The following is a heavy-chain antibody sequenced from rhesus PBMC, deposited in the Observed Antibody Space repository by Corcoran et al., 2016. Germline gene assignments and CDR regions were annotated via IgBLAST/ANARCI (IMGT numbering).Heavy chain of an antibody. Sequence: DVQLVESGGGLVKPGGSLRLSCVASGVTFSSYEMHWVRQVPGKGLEWVSVISESGGTIYYAASVKGRFTISRDNAKNSLFLQMNSMRAEDTAVYYCTRDRGYSYSFDYWGQGVLVTVSS. V-gene: IGHV3-100*02. D-gene: IGHD5-12*01. J-gene: IGHJ4*01. CDR3: TRDRGYSYSFDY. CDR2: ISESGGTI. CDR1: GVTFSSYE.